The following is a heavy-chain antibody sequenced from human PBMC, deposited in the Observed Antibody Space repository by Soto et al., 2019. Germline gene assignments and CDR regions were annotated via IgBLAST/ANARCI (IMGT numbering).Heavy chain of an antibody. D-gene: IGHD4-17*01. V-gene: IGHV4-59*01. Sequence: PSETLSLTCTVSGGSISSYYWSWIRQPPGKGLEWIGYIYYSGSTNYNPSLKSRVTISVDTSKNQFSLKLCSVTAADTAVYYCARSSMTTVVTPYNWFDPWGQGTLVTVSS. CDR1: GGSISSYY. J-gene: IGHJ5*02. CDR2: IYYSGST. CDR3: ARSSMTTVVTPYNWFDP.